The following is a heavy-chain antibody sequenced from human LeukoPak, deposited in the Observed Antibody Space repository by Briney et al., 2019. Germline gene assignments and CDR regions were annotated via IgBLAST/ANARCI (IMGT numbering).Heavy chain of an antibody. J-gene: IGHJ4*02. CDR3: TRIAADGDYYFDY. CDR2: IRSKAYGGAT. V-gene: IGHV3-49*04. Sequence: PGGSLRLSCTASGFTFGDYVMSWVRQAPGKGLEWVSFIRSKAYGGATEYAASVKGRFTISRDDSKSIAYLQMNSLKTEDTAVYYCTRIAADGDYYFDYWGQGTLVAVSS. D-gene: IGHD6-13*01. CDR1: GFTFGDYV.